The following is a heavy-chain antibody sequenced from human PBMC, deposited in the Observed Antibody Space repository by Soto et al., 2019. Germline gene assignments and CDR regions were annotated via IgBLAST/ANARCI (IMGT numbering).Heavy chain of an antibody. D-gene: IGHD3-22*01. V-gene: IGHV3-33*01. CDR2: IWSDGSNK. CDR1: GFTFSSYG. J-gene: IGHJ4*02. CDR3: ARYYYDSSGYYPL. Sequence: QVQLVESGRGVVQPGRSLRLSCAASGFTFSSYGMHWVRQAPGKGLEWVAVIWSDGSNKYYADSVKGRFTISRDNSKNTLYLQMNSLRAVDTAVYYCARYYYDSSGYYPLWGQGTLVTVSS.